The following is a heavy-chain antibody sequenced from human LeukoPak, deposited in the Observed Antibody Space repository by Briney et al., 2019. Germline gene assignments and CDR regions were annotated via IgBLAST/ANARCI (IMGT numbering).Heavy chain of an antibody. J-gene: IGHJ4*02. Sequence: LAGGSLRLSCAASGFTFSSYAMSWVRQAPGKGLEWVSAISGSGGSTYYADSVKGRFTISRDNSKNTLYLQMNSLRAEDTAVYYCAKDGRVTTVRDWGQGTLVTVSS. CDR2: ISGSGGST. V-gene: IGHV3-23*01. CDR3: AKDGRVTTVRD. D-gene: IGHD4-17*01. CDR1: GFTFSSYA.